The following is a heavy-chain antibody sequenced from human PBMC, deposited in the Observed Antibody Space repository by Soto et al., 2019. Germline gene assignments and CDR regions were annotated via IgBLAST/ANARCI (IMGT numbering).Heavy chain of an antibody. D-gene: IGHD3-22*01. CDR3: ARARNYYDSSGYFYFDY. CDR1: GGRFSSYA. Sequence: AASVKVSCKACGGRFSSYAISWVRQAPGQGLEWMGGIIPIFGTANYAQKFQGRVTITADESTSTAYMELSSLRSEDTAVYYCARARNYYDSSGYFYFDYWGQGTLVTVSS. V-gene: IGHV1-69*13. CDR2: IIPIFGTA. J-gene: IGHJ4*02.